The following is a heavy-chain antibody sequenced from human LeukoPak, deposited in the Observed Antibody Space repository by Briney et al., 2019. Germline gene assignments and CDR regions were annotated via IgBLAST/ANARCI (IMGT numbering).Heavy chain of an antibody. CDR1: GFTFSSYA. D-gene: IGHD3-3*01. CDR2: ISGSGGST. Sequence: GGSLRLSCAASGFTFSSYAMSWVRQAPGKGLEWVSAISGSGGSTYYADSVKGRFTISRDNSKNTLYLQMNSLRAEDTAVYYCAALSYDFWSGINWFDPWGQGTLVTVSP. J-gene: IGHJ5*02. CDR3: AALSYDFWSGINWFDP. V-gene: IGHV3-23*01.